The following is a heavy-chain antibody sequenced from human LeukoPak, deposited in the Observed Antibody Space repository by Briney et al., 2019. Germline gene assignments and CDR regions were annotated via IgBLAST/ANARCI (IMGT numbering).Heavy chain of an antibody. D-gene: IGHD2-8*01. J-gene: IGHJ6*03. V-gene: IGHV3-30*02. CDR2: IWYGGSNK. CDR1: GFTVSGNY. Sequence: PGGSLRLSCAASGFTVSGNYMSWVRQAPGKGLEWVAVIWYGGSNKYYADSVKGRFTISRDNSKNTLYLQMNSLRAEDTAVYYCAKGAGCTNGVCFNYYYMDVWGKGTTVTVSS. CDR3: AKGAGCTNGVCFNYYYMDV.